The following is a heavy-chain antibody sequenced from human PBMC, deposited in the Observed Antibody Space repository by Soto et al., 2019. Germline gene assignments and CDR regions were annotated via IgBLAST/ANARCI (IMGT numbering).Heavy chain of an antibody. CDR1: GGSFSGYY. J-gene: IGHJ4*02. CDR2: INHSGST. D-gene: IGHD6-6*01. Sequence: PSETLSLTCAVYGGSFSGYYWSWIRQPPGKGLEWIGEINHSGSTNYNPSLKSRVTISVDTSKNQFSLKLSSVTAADTAVYYCARGYHIAARPYYFDYWGQGTLVTVSS. CDR3: ARGYHIAARPYYFDY. V-gene: IGHV4-34*01.